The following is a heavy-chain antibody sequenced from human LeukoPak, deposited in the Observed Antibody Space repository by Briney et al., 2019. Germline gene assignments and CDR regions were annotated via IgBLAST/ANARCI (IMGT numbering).Heavy chain of an antibody. V-gene: IGHV3-23*01. CDR3: ARGGAPVLMVYATSSYYYYMDV. D-gene: IGHD2-8*01. J-gene: IGHJ6*03. CDR2: ISGSGSGGST. Sequence: GGSLRLSCAASGFTFSSSAMSWVRQAPGKGLEWVSSISGSGSGGSTYYADSVKGRFTISRDNAKNSLYLQMNSLRAEDTALYYCARGGAPVLMVYATSSYYYYMDVWGKGTTVTVSS. CDR1: GFTFSSSA.